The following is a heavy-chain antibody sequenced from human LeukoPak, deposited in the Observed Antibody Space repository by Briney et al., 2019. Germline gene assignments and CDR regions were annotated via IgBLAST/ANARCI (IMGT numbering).Heavy chain of an antibody. CDR1: GYTFTSYG. D-gene: IGHD6-13*01. Sequence: ASVKVSCKASGYTFTSYGISWVRQAPGQGLEWMGWISAYNGNTNYAQKLQGRVTMTTDTSTSTAYMELRSLRSDDTAVYYCAREERAAGTGPLDYWGQGTLVTVSS. CDR2: ISAYNGNT. CDR3: AREERAAGTGPLDY. J-gene: IGHJ4*02. V-gene: IGHV1-18*01.